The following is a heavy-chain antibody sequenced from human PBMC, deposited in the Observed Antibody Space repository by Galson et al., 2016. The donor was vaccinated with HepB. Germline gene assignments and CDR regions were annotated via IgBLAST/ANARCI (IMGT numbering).Heavy chain of an antibody. CDR2: IDPSDSYT. J-gene: IGHJ5*02. V-gene: IGHV5-10-1*01. D-gene: IGHD3-10*01. CDR1: GYNFTNYW. Sequence: QSGAEVKKSGESLRISCKASGYNFTNYWINWVRQMPGKGLEWMGRIDPSDSYTNYSPSFQGDVTISIDKSIGTAYLQWNSLKASDTAIYYCAGRVLSGDCYFGSGGNWFDPWGQGTLVTVSS. CDR3: AGRVLSGDCYFGSGGNWFDP.